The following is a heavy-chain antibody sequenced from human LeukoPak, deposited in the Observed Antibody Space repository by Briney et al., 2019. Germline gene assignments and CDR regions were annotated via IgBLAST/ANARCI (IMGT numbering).Heavy chain of an antibody. D-gene: IGHD2-15*01. V-gene: IGHV3-7*01. CDR2: INLDGTDK. Sequence: PGGSLRLSCAASGFSFSNHWMSWVRQAPGKGLEWVASINLDGTDKYYVDAVKGRFTISRVNAKNSLFLEMHSLIATDTAVYYCVRNGGSLDYWGQGTLVTVSS. CDR1: GFSFSNHW. J-gene: IGHJ4*02. CDR3: VRNGGSLDY.